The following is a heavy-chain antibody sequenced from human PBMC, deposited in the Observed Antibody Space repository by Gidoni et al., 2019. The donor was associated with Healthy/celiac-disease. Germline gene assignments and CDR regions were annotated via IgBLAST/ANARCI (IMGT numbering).Heavy chain of an antibody. J-gene: IGHJ4*02. Sequence: GGSISSGGYYWSWIRQHPGKGLEWIGYIYYSGSTYYNPSLKSRVTISVDTSKNQFSLKLRSVTAADTAVYYCARGTHYYDSSRIDYWGQGTLVTVSS. V-gene: IGHV4-31*02. CDR2: IYYSGST. CDR3: ARGTHYYDSSRIDY. D-gene: IGHD3-22*01. CDR1: GGSISSGGYY.